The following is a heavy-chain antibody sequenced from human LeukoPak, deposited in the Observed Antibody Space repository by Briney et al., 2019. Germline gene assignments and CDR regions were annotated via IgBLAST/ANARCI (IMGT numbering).Heavy chain of an antibody. CDR2: ISGGGGST. J-gene: IGHJ6*02. CDR3: AKVGNYYYYGMDV. CDR1: GFTFSSYA. D-gene: IGHD1-1*01. V-gene: IGHV3-23*01. Sequence: GGSLRLSCAASGFTFSSYAMSWVRQAPGKGLEWVSGISGGGGSTYYADSVKGRFTISRDNSKNTMYLQMDSLRAEDTAIYYCAKVGNYYYYGMDVWGQGTTVTVSS.